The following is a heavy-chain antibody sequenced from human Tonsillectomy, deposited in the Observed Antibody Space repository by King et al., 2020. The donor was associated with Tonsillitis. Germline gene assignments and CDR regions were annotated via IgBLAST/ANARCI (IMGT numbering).Heavy chain of an antibody. J-gene: IGHJ6*03. D-gene: IGHD3-3*01. V-gene: IGHV3-23*04. CDR3: AKEVGYDFWSGYHSYYMDV. Sequence: VQLVESGGGLVQRGGSLRLSCAASGFTFSSYAMSWVRQSPGKGLEWVSLISDSGGRTSYADSVKGRFSISRDNSKNTVYLQMNSLRAEDTAVYYCAKEVGYDFWSGYHSYYMDVWGTGTTVTVSS. CDR1: GFTFSSYA. CDR2: ISDSGGRT.